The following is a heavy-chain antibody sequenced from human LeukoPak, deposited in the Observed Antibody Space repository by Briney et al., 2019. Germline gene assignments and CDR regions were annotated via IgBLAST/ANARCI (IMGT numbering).Heavy chain of an antibody. V-gene: IGHV4-39*07. Sequence: SEILSLTCTVSGGSISSSNYYWGWIRQSPGKGLEWIGSIRYSGSTYYNPSLKGRVTISVDTSKNQFSLKMTSVTAADTAVYYCARDGHYDILTGYFQDWGQGTLVTVSS. J-gene: IGHJ1*01. D-gene: IGHD3-9*01. CDR2: IRYSGST. CDR1: GGSISSSNYY. CDR3: ARDGHYDILTGYFQD.